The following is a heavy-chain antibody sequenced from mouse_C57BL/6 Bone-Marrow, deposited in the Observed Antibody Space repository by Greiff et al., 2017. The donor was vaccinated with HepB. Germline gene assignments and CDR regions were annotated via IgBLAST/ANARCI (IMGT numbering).Heavy chain of an antibody. D-gene: IGHD1-1*01. CDR2: INPNNGGT. Sequence: DVKLQESGPELVKPGASVKMSCKASGYTFTDYNMHWVKQSHGKSLEWIGYINPNNGGTSYNQKFKGKATLTVNKSSSTAYMELRSLTSEDSAVYYCAVYYYGSSWYFDVWGTGTTVTVSS. V-gene: IGHV1-22*01. CDR1: GYTFTDYN. CDR3: AVYYYGSSWYFDV. J-gene: IGHJ1*03.